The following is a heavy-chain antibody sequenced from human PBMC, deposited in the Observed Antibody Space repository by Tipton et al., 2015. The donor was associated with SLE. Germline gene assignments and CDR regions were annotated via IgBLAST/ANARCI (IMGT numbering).Heavy chain of an antibody. CDR3: SNDGLDVMSVYYGVDV. CDR2: IRDDGSST. V-gene: IGHV3-30*02. CDR1: GFTFSKFG. J-gene: IGHJ6*02. D-gene: IGHD3-16*01. Sequence: SLRLSCVASGFTFSKFGIHWIRQAPGKGVEWVSFIRDDGSSTYYAASVKGRFTISRDNSKNTLYLEMSSLRDEDTAVYYCSNDGLDVMSVYYGVDVWGQGTTLNVSS.